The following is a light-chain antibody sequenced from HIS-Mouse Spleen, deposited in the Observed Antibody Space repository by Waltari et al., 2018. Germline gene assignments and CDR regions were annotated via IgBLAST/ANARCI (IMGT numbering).Light chain of an antibody. CDR3: MQALQTPPAMYT. J-gene: IGKJ2*01. V-gene: IGKV2-28*01. Sequence: DIVMTQSPLSMPVTPGTPASISCRSSQRLLHSNGYNYLDWYLQKPGQSPQLLIYLGSNRASGVPDRFSGSGSGTDFTLKISRVEAEDVGVYYCMQALQTPPAMYTFGQGTKLEIK. CDR2: LGS. CDR1: QRLLHSNGYNY.